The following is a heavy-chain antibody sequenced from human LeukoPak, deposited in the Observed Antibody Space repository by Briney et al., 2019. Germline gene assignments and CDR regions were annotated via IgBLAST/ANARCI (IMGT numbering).Heavy chain of an antibody. D-gene: IGHD3-3*01. Sequence: SETLSLTCAVYGGSFSGYYWSWIRQPPRKGLEWIGEINHSGSTNYNPSLKSRVTISVDTSKNQFSLKLSSVTAADTAVYYCARTRTYYDFWSGQRYFDLWGRGTLVTVSS. CDR3: ARTRTYYDFWSGQRYFDL. CDR1: GGSFSGYY. V-gene: IGHV4-34*01. CDR2: INHSGST. J-gene: IGHJ2*01.